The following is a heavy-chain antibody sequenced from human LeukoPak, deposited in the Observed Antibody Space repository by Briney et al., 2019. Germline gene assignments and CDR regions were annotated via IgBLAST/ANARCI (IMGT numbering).Heavy chain of an antibody. D-gene: IGHD3-16*02. CDR1: GYTFTSYY. V-gene: IGHV1-46*01. Sequence: ASVKVSCKASGYTFTSYYMHWVRQAPGQGLEWMGIINPSGGSTSYAQKFQGRVTMTRDMSTSTVYTELSSLRSEDTAVYYCAREGELSLGFDYWGQGTLVTVSS. CDR2: INPSGGST. J-gene: IGHJ4*02. CDR3: AREGELSLGFDY.